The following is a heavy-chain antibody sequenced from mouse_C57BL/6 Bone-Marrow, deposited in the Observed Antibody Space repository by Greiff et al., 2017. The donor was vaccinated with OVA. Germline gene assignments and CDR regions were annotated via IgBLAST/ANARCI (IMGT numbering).Heavy chain of an antibody. V-gene: IGHV1-81*01. CDR1: GYTFTSYG. J-gene: IGHJ3*01. Sequence: VQLQQSGAELARPGASVKLSCKASGYTFTSYGISWVKQRTGQGLEWIGEIYPRSGNTYYNEKFKGKATLTADKSSSTAYMQLSSLTYEDSAVYYCARGNLYGSEAYWGQGTLVTVSA. D-gene: IGHD1-1*01. CDR2: IYPRSGNT. CDR3: ARGNLYGSEAY.